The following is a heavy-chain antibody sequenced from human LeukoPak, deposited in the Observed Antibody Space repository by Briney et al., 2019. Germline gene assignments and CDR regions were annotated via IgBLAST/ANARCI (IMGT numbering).Heavy chain of an antibody. CDR2: ISYDGSNK. CDR1: GFTFSSYG. V-gene: IGHV3-30*18. Sequence: GGSLRLSCGASGFTFSSYGMHWVRQAPGKGLEWEAVISYDGSNKYYADSVKGRFTISRDNSKNTLYLQMNSLRAEDTAVYYCAKVDYDSSGYWALFQHWGQGTLVTVSS. CDR3: AKVDYDSSGYWALFQH. D-gene: IGHD3-22*01. J-gene: IGHJ1*01.